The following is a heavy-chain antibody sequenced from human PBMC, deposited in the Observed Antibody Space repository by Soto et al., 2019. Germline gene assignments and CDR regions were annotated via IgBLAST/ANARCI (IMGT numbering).Heavy chain of an antibody. CDR2: ISYDGSNK. CDR3: AKDSHPISGSDHIYYYYGMDV. D-gene: IGHD1-26*01. J-gene: IGHJ6*02. V-gene: IGHV3-30*18. Sequence: GGSLRLSCAASGFTFSSYGMHWVRQAPGKGLEGVAFISYDGSNKYYADYVKGRFTISRDNSKNTLYLQMNSLRAEDTAVFYCAKDSHPISGSDHIYYYYGMDVWGQGTTVTVSS. CDR1: GFTFSSYG.